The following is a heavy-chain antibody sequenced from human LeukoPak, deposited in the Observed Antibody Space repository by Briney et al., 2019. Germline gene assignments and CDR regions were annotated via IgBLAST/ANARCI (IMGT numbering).Heavy chain of an antibody. CDR2: ISSSSSTM. CDR3: ARDRIEQQRSLGRSTTYYNYFYMDV. CDR1: GFTFSSYS. D-gene: IGHD6-13*01. J-gene: IGHJ6*03. V-gene: IGHV3-48*01. Sequence: PGESLRLSCAASGFTFSSYSMNWVRQAPGKVLERVSYISSSSSTMYYADSVKGRFTISRDNAKNSLYLQMNSLRAEDTAVYYCARDRIEQQRSLGRSTTYYNYFYMDVWGKGTTVTVSS.